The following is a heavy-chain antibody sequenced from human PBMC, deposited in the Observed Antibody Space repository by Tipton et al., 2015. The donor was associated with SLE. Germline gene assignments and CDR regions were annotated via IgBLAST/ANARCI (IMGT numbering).Heavy chain of an antibody. CDR3: AKLGLGYCTGGVCPRDYFDY. V-gene: IGHV3-72*01. Sequence: SLRLPCAASGFTFSDHYMDWVRQASGKGLEWVGRIRNKANSYTTEYAASVKGRFTISRDDSKNSLYLQMSSLRAEDTAVYYCAKLGLGYCTGGVCPRDYFDYWGQGTLVTVSS. CDR2: IRNKANSYTT. CDR1: GFTFSDHY. D-gene: IGHD2-8*02. J-gene: IGHJ4*02.